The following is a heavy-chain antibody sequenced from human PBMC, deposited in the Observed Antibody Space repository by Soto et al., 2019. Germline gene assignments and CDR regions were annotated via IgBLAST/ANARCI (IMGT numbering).Heavy chain of an antibody. Sequence: GESLKISCRVSGYSFTTYWIGWVRQMSGKGLEWVGIIHPGDSDLRYSPSFEGRVTISADRSINTAYLQWSSLKASDSAMYFCARQGVPGTPMIIHFWGQGTLVSGS. J-gene: IGHJ4*02. CDR3: ARQGVPGTPMIIHF. CDR1: GYSFTTYW. V-gene: IGHV5-51*01. CDR2: IHPGDSDL. D-gene: IGHD3-16*01.